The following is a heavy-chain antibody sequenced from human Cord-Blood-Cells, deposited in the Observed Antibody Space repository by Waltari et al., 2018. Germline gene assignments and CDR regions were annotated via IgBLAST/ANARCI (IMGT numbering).Heavy chain of an antibody. V-gene: IGHV4-31*03. J-gene: IGHJ4*02. Sequence: QVQLQESGPGLVKPSQTLSLTCTVSGGSIRSGGYYWRWTPQHPGKGLEWIGYIYYSGSTYYNPSLKSRVTISVDTSKNQFSLKLSSVTAADTAVYYCAREIIYGSGSYDYWGQGTLVTVSS. CDR1: GGSIRSGGYY. D-gene: IGHD3-10*01. CDR3: AREIIYGSGSYDY. CDR2: IYYSGST.